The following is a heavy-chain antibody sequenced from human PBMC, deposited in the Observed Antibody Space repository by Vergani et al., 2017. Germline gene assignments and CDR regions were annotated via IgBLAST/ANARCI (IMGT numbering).Heavy chain of an antibody. J-gene: IGHJ5*02. CDR1: GGSISSSSYY. CDR2: IYTSGST. Sequence: QLQLQESGPGLVKPSETLSLTCTVSGGSISSSSYYWSWIRQPAGKGLEWIGRIYTSGSTNYNPSLKSRVTMSVDTSKNQFSLKLSSVTAADTAVYYCARVGEVNNWFDPWGQGTLVTVSS. CDR3: ARVGEVNNWFDP. D-gene: IGHD2-21*01. V-gene: IGHV4-61*02.